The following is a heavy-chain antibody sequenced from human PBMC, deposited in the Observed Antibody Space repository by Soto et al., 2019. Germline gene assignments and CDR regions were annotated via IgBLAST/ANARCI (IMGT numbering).Heavy chain of an antibody. Sequence: GGSLRLSCAASGFTFSSYSMNWVRQAPGKGLEWVSYISSSSSTIYYADSVKGRFTISRDNAKNSLYLQMNSLRDEDTAVYYCARNYGDHYTFPYYFDYWGQGTLVTVSS. CDR3: ARNYGDHYTFPYYFDY. CDR2: ISSSSSTI. J-gene: IGHJ4*02. CDR1: GFTFSSYS. D-gene: IGHD4-17*01. V-gene: IGHV3-48*02.